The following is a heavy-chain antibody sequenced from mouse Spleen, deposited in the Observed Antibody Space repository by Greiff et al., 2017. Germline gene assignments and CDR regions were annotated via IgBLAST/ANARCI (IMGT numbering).Heavy chain of an antibody. CDR3: ARWIYYDYDDYAMDY. D-gene: IGHD2-4*01. V-gene: IGHV5-9-3*01. J-gene: IGHJ4*01. Sequence: EVQVVESGGGLVKLGGSLKLSCAASGFTFSSYAMSWVRQTPEKRLEWVATISSGGGNTYYPDSVKGRFTISRDNAKNTLYLQMSSLKSEDTAMYYCARWIYYDYDDYAMDYWGQGTSVTVSS. CDR2: ISSGGGNT. CDR1: GFTFSSYA.